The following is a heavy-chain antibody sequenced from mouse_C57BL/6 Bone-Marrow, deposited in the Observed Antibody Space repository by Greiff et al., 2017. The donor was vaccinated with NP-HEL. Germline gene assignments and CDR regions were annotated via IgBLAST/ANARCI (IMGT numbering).Heavy chain of an antibody. J-gene: IGHJ2*01. Sequence: QVQLQQSGAELAKPGASVKLSCKASGYTFTSYWMHWVKQRPGQGLEWIGYINPSSGYTKYNQKFKDKATLTADKSSSTAYMPLSSLTYEDSAVYYCALITTVVAFDYWGQGTTLTVSS. CDR3: ALITTVVAFDY. CDR2: INPSSGYT. CDR1: GYTFTSYW. D-gene: IGHD1-1*01. V-gene: IGHV1-7*01.